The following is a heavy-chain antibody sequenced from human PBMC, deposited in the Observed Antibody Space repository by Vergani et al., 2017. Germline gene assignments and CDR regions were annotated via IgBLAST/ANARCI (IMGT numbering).Heavy chain of an antibody. Sequence: QVQLQESGPGLVKPSETLSLTCTVSGGSISSYCWSWIRQPPGKGLEWIGYIYYSGSTNYNPSLKSRVTISVDTSKNQFSLKLSSVTAADTAVYYCARAYYDILTGYDYWGQGTLVTVSS. CDR3: ARAYYDILTGYDY. CDR1: GGSISSYC. J-gene: IGHJ4*02. CDR2: IYYSGST. V-gene: IGHV4-59*01. D-gene: IGHD3-9*01.